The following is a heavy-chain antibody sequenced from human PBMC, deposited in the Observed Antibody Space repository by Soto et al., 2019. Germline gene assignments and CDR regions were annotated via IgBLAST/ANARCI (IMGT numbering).Heavy chain of an antibody. CDR3: AHLPWKQLWPRAPVVY. CDR2: IFWDDDK. J-gene: IGHJ4*02. CDR1: GFSLSTSGVG. Sequence: ITLKESGPTLVKPTQTLTLTCTFSGFSLSTSGVGVGWIRQPPGKALEWLGIIFWDDDKRYRPSLKSRVTITKDTSKNHLGLTMTNMDPVDTATYYCAHLPWKQLWPRAPVVYWGQGTPVTVSS. V-gene: IGHV2-5*02. D-gene: IGHD5-18*01.